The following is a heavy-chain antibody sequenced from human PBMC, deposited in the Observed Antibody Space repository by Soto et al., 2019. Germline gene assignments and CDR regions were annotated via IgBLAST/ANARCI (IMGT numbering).Heavy chain of an antibody. CDR1: GGTFSSYA. CDR3: ARLPLFGGGVDYGMDV. J-gene: IGHJ6*02. CDR2: IIPIFGTA. Sequence: QVQLVQSGAEVKKPGSSVKVSCKASGGTFSSYAISWVRQAPGQGLEWMGGIIPIFGTANYAQKFQGRVTITADESTSTAYMELSSLRSDDTAVYYCARLPLFGGGVDYGMDVWGQGTTVTVSS. D-gene: IGHD3-3*01. V-gene: IGHV1-69*12.